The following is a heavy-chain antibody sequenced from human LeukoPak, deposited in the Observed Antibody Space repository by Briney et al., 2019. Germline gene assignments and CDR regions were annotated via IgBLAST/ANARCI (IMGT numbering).Heavy chain of an antibody. CDR3: ARDDILTGHAFDI. J-gene: IGHJ3*02. CDR2: IIPIFGTA. D-gene: IGHD3-9*01. Sequence: SVKVSCKASGGTSSSYAISWVRQAPGQGLEWMGRIIPIFGTANYAQKFQGRVTITTDESTSTAYMELSSLRSEDTAVYYCARDDILTGHAFDIWGQGTMVTVSS. V-gene: IGHV1-69*05. CDR1: GGTSSSYA.